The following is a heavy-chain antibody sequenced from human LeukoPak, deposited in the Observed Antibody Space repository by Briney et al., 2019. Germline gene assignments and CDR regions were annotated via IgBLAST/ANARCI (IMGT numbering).Heavy chain of an antibody. CDR2: ITSSGSYV. J-gene: IGHJ4*02. D-gene: IGHD2-15*01. V-gene: IGHV3-21*01. CDR1: GFIFSSYR. CDR3: ARDREQLLTTIDY. Sequence: GGSLRLSCAASGFIFSSYRVYWVRQAPGKGLEWVSSITSSGSYVYYADSVKGRFIISRDNAKNSLYLQMNSLRVEDTAVYYCARDREQLLTTIDYWGQGTLVTVSS.